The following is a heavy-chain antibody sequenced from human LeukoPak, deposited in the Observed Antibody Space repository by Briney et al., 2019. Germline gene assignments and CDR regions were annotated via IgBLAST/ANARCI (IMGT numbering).Heavy chain of an antibody. V-gene: IGHV3-11*01. CDR3: ARDGSLYCSRSICRSGKYYYGMDV. CDR2: IDRSGSTI. CDR1: GFTFSDYY. J-gene: IGHJ6*02. Sequence: PGGSLRLSCVASGFTFSDYYMTWVRQAPGKGLEWVSYIDRSGSTIYYADSVKGRFTISRDNAKNSLYLQMNSLRAGDTALYYCARDGSLYCSRSICRSGKYYYGMDVWGQGTTVTVPS. D-gene: IGHD2-2*01.